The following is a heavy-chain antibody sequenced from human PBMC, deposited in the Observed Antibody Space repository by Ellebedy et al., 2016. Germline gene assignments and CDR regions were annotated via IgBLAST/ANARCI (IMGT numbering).Heavy chain of an antibody. CDR2: IYYRGST. J-gene: IGHJ3*02. D-gene: IGHD6-13*01. CDR3: AKQVRSSSWSAFDI. V-gene: IGHV4-39*01. Sequence: SETLSLXXSVSGGSISKTSYFWGWIRQPPGKGLECIGNIYYRGSTYYNPPLKSRVTLSVDTSRNQFSLRLTSVTAADTALYFCAKQVRSSSWSAFDIWGQGTVVTVSS. CDR1: GGSISKTSYF.